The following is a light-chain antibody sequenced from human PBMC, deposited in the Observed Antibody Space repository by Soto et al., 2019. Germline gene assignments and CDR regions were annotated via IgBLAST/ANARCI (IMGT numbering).Light chain of an antibody. Sequence: EIVLTQSPGTLSLSPGERATLSCRASQSVSSSYLAWYQQKPGQAPRLLIYGASSRATGISDRFSGSGSGTAFTLTISRLEPEDFAVYYCLQYRTSSWTFGQGTKVEIK. J-gene: IGKJ1*01. CDR3: LQYRTSSWT. CDR1: QSVSSSY. CDR2: GAS. V-gene: IGKV3-20*01.